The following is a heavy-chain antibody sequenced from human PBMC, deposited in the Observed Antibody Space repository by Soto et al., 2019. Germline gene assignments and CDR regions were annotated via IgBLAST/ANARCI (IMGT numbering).Heavy chain of an antibody. CDR2: IYYSGST. D-gene: IGHD4-17*01. CDR1: GDSIISYY. CDR3: ARSNGDYGDY. V-gene: IGHV4-59*01. J-gene: IGHJ4*02. Sequence: SETLSLTCTVSGDSIISYYWSWIRQPPGKGLEWIGYIYYSGSTNYNPSLKSRVTISIDTSKNQFSLKLSSVAAADTAVYYCARSNGDYGDYWSQGILVTVSS.